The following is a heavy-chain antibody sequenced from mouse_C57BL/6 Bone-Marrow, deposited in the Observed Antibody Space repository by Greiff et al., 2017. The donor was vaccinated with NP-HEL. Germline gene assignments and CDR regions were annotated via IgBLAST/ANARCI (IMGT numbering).Heavy chain of an antibody. CDR1: GFSFNTYA. J-gene: IGHJ1*03. CDR3: VRHAPITTVVPHWYFDV. V-gene: IGHV10-1*01. Sequence: EVHLVESGGGLVQPKGSLKLSCAASGFSFNTYAMNWVRQAPGKGLEWVARIRSKSNNYATYYADSVKDRFTISRDDSESMLYLQMNNLKTEDTAMYYCVRHAPITTVVPHWYFDVWGTGTTVTVSS. CDR2: IRSKSNNYAT. D-gene: IGHD1-1*01.